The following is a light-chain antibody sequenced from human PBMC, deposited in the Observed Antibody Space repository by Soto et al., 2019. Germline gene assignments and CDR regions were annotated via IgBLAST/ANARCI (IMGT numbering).Light chain of an antibody. CDR1: NIGGRS. Sequence: SYELTQPPSVSVAPGQTATITCGGNNIGGRSVHWYQQKPGQAPALVVYDDSDRPSGIPERFSGSNSGDTATLTISRVEAGDEADYYCQSYDLSLRNYVFGSGTKLTVL. V-gene: IGLV3-21*02. CDR2: DDS. CDR3: QSYDLSLRNYV. J-gene: IGLJ1*01.